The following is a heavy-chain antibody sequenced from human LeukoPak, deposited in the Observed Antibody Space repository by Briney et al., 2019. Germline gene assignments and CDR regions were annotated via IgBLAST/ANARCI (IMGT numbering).Heavy chain of an antibody. CDR3: ARDLMATIYYYYGMDV. Sequence: GGSLRLSCAASGFTFSSYAMHWVRQAPGKGVEGVAVISYDASSKYYTDSVKVRFTISRDNSKNTLYLQMNTLRADDTAVYFCARDLMATIYYYYGMDVWGRGTTVTVSS. CDR2: ISYDASSK. J-gene: IGHJ6*02. V-gene: IGHV3-30-3*01. D-gene: IGHD5-24*01. CDR1: GFTFSSYA.